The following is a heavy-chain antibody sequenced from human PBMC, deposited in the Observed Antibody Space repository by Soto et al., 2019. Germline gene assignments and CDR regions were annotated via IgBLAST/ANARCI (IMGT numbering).Heavy chain of an antibody. V-gene: IGHV4-34*01. D-gene: IGHD4-17*01. Sequence: XXTLSISFAIYGRSFSGYYSRWIPQPPGKGLEWIGEINHSGSTNYNPSLKSRVTISVDTSKNHFSLKLSSVTAADTAVYYCARARAEDYGDYAGYYFDYWGQGTLVTVSS. CDR3: ARARAEDYGDYAGYYFDY. CDR1: GRSFSGYY. CDR2: INHSGST. J-gene: IGHJ4*02.